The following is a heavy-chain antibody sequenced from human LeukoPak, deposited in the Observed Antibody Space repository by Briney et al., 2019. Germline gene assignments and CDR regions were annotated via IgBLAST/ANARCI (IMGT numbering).Heavy chain of an antibody. Sequence: ASVKVSCKASGYTFTSYGISWVRRAPGQGLEWMGWISAYNGNTNYAQKLQGRVTMTTDTSTSTAYMELRSLRSDDTAVYYCARDYIVVVPAAIVNWFDPWGQGTLVTVSS. V-gene: IGHV1-18*01. J-gene: IGHJ5*02. D-gene: IGHD2-2*01. CDR3: ARDYIVVVPAAIVNWFDP. CDR2: ISAYNGNT. CDR1: GYTFTSYG.